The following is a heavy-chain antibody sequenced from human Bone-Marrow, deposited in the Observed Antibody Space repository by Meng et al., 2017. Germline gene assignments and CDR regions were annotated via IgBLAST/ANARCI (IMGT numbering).Heavy chain of an antibody. D-gene: IGHD3-10*01. V-gene: IGHV3-72*01. CDR2: TRNKAKSYTT. Sequence: GESLKISCAASGFTFSDHYMDWVRQAPGKGLEWVGRTRNKAKSYTTEYAASVKGRFTISRDDSKMYLQMNSLKTEDTAVYYCARRITILREVGELDYWGQGTLVTVSS. J-gene: IGHJ4*02. CDR1: GFTFSDHY. CDR3: ARRITILREVGELDY.